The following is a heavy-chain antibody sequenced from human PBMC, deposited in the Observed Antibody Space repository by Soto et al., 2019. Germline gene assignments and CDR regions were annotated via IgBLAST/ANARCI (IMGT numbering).Heavy chain of an antibody. D-gene: IGHD2-15*01. Sequence: EVQVLESGGGLVQPGGSLRLSCEGSEFTVSGHATWIRQAPGKGPEWVSTITADGGTYYADSVKGRFAMSRDTSENTLYLQMNSLGAEDTAAYYCAPHVSCSGGSCQYDAFAIRGQGTMVTVSS. CDR1: EFTVSGHA. V-gene: IGHV3-23*01. CDR3: APHVSCSGGSCQYDAFAI. J-gene: IGHJ3*02. CDR2: ITADGGT.